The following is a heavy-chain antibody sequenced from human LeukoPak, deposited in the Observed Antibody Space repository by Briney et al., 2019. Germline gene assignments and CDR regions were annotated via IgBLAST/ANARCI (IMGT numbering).Heavy chain of an antibody. D-gene: IGHD2-2*01. V-gene: IGHV3-23*01. CDR2: ISGSGGST. J-gene: IGHJ4*02. CDR3: AKIHTRSTSCYLAEYYFDY. Sequence: GGSLRLSRAASGFTFSSYAMSWVRQAPGKGLEWVSAISGSGGSTYYADSVKGRFTISRDNSKNTLYLQMNSLRAEDTAVYYCAKIHTRSTSCYLAEYYFDYWGQGTLVTVSS. CDR1: GFTFSSYA.